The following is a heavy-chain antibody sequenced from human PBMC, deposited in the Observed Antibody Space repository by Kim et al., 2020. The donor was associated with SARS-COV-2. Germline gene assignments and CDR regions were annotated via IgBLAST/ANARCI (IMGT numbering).Heavy chain of an antibody. CDR1: GGSISSYY. Sequence: SETLSLTCTVSGGSISSYYWSWIRQPPGKGLEWIGYIYYSGSTNYNPSLKSRVTISVDTSKNQFSLKLSSVTAADTAGYYCARGEVVTAMTDYWGQGTLVTVSS. CDR3: ARGEVVTAMTDY. V-gene: IGHV4-59*01. J-gene: IGHJ4*02. D-gene: IGHD2-21*02. CDR2: IYYSGST.